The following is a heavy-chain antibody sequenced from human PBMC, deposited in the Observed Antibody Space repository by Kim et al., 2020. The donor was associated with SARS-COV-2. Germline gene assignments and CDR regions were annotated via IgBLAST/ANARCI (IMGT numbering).Heavy chain of an antibody. V-gene: IGHV3-74*01. CDR1: GFTFSSYW. Sequence: GGSLRLSCAASGFTFSSYWMHWVRQAPGKGLVWVSRINSDGSSTSYADSVKGRFTISRDNAKNTLYLQMNSLRAEDTAVYYCARGTLGGIAARLRYYFDYWGQGTLVTVSS. CDR3: ARGTLGGIAARLRYYFDY. CDR2: INSDGSST. D-gene: IGHD6-6*01. J-gene: IGHJ4*02.